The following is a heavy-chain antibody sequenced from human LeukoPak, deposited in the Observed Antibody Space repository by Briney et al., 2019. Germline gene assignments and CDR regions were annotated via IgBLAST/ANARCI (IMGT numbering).Heavy chain of an antibody. Sequence: PGGSLRLSCAASGFTFSSYAVSWVRQAPGKGLEWVSAISGSGGSTYYADSVKGRFTISRDNSKNTLYLQMNSLRAEDTAVYYCAKDLGLYSGSYGWGQGTLVTVSS. CDR1: GFTFSSYA. V-gene: IGHV3-23*01. CDR3: AKDLGLYSGSYG. CDR2: ISGSGGST. D-gene: IGHD1-26*01. J-gene: IGHJ4*02.